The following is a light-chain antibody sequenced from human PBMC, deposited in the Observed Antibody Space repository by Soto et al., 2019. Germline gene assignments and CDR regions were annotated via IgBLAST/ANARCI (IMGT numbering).Light chain of an antibody. J-gene: IGKJ4*01. CDR1: QDITNY. CDR3: QQYDALPLT. V-gene: IGKV1-33*01. CDR2: DAS. Sequence: DIHMTQSPSSLSASVGYRFTITCQASQDITNYLNWYQQKPGKAPKLLIYDASNLETGVPSRLSGRGSGTDFTFTINILQPEDIATYYCQQYDALPLTFGGGTKVDIK.